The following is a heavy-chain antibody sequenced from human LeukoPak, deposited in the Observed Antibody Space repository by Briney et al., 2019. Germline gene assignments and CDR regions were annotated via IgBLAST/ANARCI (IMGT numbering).Heavy chain of an antibody. CDR1: GFTFSSYA. J-gene: IGHJ4*02. CDR2: ISGSGGST. V-gene: IGHV3-23*01. D-gene: IGHD3-10*01. CDR3: ARDDYYGSGSYIDY. Sequence: PGGSLRLSCAASGFTFSSYAMSWVRQAPGKGLEWVSAISGSGGSTYYADSVKGRFTISRDNSKNSLYLQMNSLRAEDTAVYYCARDDYYGSGSYIDYWGQGTLVTVSS.